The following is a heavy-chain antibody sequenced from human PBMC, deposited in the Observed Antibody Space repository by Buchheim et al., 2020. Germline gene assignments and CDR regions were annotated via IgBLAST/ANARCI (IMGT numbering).Heavy chain of an antibody. Sequence: QVQLQQWGAGLLKPSETLSLTCAVYGGSFSGYYWSWIRQPPGKGLEWIGEINHSGSTNYNPSLKSRVTISVDTSKNQFSLKLSSATAADTAVYYCARLAIGYCSSTSCYYYYYGMDVWGQGTT. CDR1: GGSFSGYY. D-gene: IGHD2-2*01. V-gene: IGHV4-34*01. J-gene: IGHJ6*02. CDR3: ARLAIGYCSSTSCYYYYYGMDV. CDR2: INHSGST.